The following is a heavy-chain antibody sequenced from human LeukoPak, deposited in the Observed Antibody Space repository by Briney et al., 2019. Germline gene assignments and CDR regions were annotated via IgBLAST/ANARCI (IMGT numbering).Heavy chain of an antibody. J-gene: IGHJ5*02. D-gene: IGHD6-13*01. CDR3: ARDSLGYNWFDP. V-gene: IGHV4-59*01. Sequence: SETLSLTCTVSGGSISSYYWSRIRQPPGKGLEWIGYIYYSGSTNYNPSLKSRVTISVDTSKNQFSLKLSSVTAADTAVYYCARDSLGYNWFDPWGQGTLVTVSS. CDR2: IYYSGST. CDR1: GGSISSYY.